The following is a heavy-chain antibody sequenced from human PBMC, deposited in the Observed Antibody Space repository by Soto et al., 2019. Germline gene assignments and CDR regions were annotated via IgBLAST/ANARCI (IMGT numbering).Heavy chain of an antibody. CDR3: VTLDIRYCTGGSCYPPLGV. CDR2: IYFSGST. CDR1: GGSTINGAYY. Sequence: TLSLTCSVSGGSTINGAYYGALIRQPPGKGLEWIGKIYFSGSTYYNPSLKGRLTISVDTSKNQFSLHLSSVTAADTAEYYCVTLDIRYCTGGSCYPPLGVWGPGTMVTVSS. D-gene: IGHD2-15*01. J-gene: IGHJ6*02. V-gene: IGHV4-30-4*01.